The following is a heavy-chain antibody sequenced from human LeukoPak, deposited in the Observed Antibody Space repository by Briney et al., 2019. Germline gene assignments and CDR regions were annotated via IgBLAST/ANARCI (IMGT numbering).Heavy chain of an antibody. CDR2: INHSGST. CDR3: SRENGAFSPFGY. CDR1: GGSFSGYY. Sequence: SETLSLTCAVYGGSFSGYYWSWIRQPPGKGLEWIGEINHSGSTNYNPSLKSRVIMALDTSKNHLSLNLTSVTAADTAVYYCSRENGAFSPFGYWGQGTLVTVPS. D-gene: IGHD2-8*01. V-gene: IGHV4-34*01. J-gene: IGHJ4*02.